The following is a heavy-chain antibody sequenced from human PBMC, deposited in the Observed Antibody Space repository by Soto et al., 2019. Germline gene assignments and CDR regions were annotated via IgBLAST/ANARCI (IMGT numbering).Heavy chain of an antibody. D-gene: IGHD3-10*01. CDR2: IKGDGSEK. CDR1: RFTFGSYW. CDR3: AAGFPPDF. Sequence: EVLLVESGGGLVQPGGSLTLSCAASRFTFGSYWMHWVRQAPGKGLEWVANIKGDGSEKYYVYSVEGRFTISRDNTKNSLDLQMNSLRVEDTAVYYCAAGFPPDFWGQGTLVTVSS. V-gene: IGHV3-7*01. J-gene: IGHJ4*02.